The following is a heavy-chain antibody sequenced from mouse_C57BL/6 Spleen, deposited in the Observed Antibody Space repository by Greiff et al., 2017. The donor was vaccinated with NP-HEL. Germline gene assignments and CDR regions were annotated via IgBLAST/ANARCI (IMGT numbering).Heavy chain of an antibody. Sequence: EVQGVESGGGLVKPGGSLKLSCAASGFTFSSYAMSWVRQTPEKRLEWVATISDGGSYTYYPDNVKGRFTISRDNAKNNQYLQMSHLKSEDTAMYYCASDRGQLRYFDVWGQGTTVTVSS. CDR2: ISDGGSYT. CDR3: ASDRGQLRYFDV. D-gene: IGHD1-3*01. J-gene: IGHJ1*01. CDR1: GFTFSSYA. V-gene: IGHV5-4*01.